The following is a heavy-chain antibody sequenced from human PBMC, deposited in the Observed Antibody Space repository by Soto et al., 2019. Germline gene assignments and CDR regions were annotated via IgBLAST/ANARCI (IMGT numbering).Heavy chain of an antibody. Sequence: EVQLLESGGGLVQPGGSLRLSCAASGVTFISYAMSWVRQAPGKGLEWVSAISGSGGRTYYADSVQGRFTISRDHSKNTLYLQMNSLRAEDTAVYYCAKDTDGYNIDRFDYWGQGTLVTVSS. CDR3: AKDTDGYNIDRFDY. V-gene: IGHV3-23*01. CDR1: GVTFISYA. D-gene: IGHD5-12*01. CDR2: ISGSGGRT. J-gene: IGHJ4*02.